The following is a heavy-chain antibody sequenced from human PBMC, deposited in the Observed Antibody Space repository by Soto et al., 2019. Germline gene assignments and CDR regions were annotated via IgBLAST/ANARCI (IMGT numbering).Heavy chain of an antibody. D-gene: IGHD2-15*01. CDR3: GRVVRVVKSFHYWSFDL. Sequence: QVQLVQSGAEVKKPGSSVKVSCKASGGTFSSYAISWVRQAPGQGLEWMGGIIPIFGTTNYAQKFQGRVTLTGDKSTSTAYRELSSLRSEATAVYYCGRVVRVVKSFHYWSFDLGGRGPLVTVSS. V-gene: IGHV1-69*14. CDR2: IIPIFGTT. CDR1: GGTFSSYA. J-gene: IGHJ2*01.